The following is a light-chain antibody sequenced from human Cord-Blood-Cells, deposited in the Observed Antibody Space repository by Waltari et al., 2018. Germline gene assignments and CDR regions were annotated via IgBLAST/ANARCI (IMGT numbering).Light chain of an antibody. CDR2: DAS. J-gene: IGKJ2*01. V-gene: IGKV1-5*01. CDR3: QQYNSYSPYT. CDR1: QSISSW. Sequence: DIQMTQSPSTLSASVGDSVTIPCRASQSISSWLAWYQQKPGKAPKLLIYDASSLESGVPSRFSGSGSGTEFTLTISSLQPDDFATYYCQQYNSYSPYTFGQGTKLEIK.